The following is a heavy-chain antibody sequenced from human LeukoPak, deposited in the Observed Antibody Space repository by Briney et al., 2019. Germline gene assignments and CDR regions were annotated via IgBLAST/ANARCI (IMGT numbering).Heavy chain of an antibody. D-gene: IGHD3-16*02. Sequence: PGTSLRLSCSASGFTFSNYALHWGRQTPGKGLEWGAFVTYDGSRDSHSASVKGRFTISRDDSKNTLYLQMTRLRAEDTAVYYCTREERGYIPAFWGQGTLVTVSS. CDR3: TREERGYIPAF. V-gene: IGHV3-30*01. CDR2: VTYDGSRD. CDR1: GFTFSNYA. J-gene: IGHJ4*02.